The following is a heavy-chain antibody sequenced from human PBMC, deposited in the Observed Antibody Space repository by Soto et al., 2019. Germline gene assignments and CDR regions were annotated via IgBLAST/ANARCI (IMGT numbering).Heavy chain of an antibody. CDR1: GFTFSSYA. CDR3: AKENKGILRYFDWRGNAFDI. CDR2: ISGSGGST. D-gene: IGHD3-9*01. V-gene: IGHV3-23*01. J-gene: IGHJ3*02. Sequence: GSLRLSCAASGFTFSSYAMSWVRQAPGKGLEWVSAISGSGGSTYYADSVKGRFTISRDNSKNTLYLQMKSLRAEDTAVYYCAKENKGILRYFDWRGNAFDIWGQGTMVTVSS.